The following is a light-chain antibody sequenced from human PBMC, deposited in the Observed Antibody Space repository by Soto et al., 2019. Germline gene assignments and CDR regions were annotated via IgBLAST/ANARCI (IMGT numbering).Light chain of an antibody. V-gene: IGLV2-14*01. CDR1: SSDVGGYDC. Sequence: QSALTQPASVSGSPGQSTTISCIGTSSDVGGYDCVSWYQQHPGKAPKLIIYNVTNRPSEISNRFSGSKSGNTASLTISGLQAEDEADYYCSSYTSRFTYVFGTGTKLTVL. CDR3: SSYTSRFTYV. CDR2: NVT. J-gene: IGLJ1*01.